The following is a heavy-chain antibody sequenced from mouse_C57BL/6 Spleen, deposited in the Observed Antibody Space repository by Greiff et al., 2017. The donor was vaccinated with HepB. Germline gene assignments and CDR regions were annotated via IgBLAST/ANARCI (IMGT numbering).Heavy chain of an antibody. D-gene: IGHD1-1*01. CDR1: GYTFTSYW. J-gene: IGHJ2*01. V-gene: IGHV1-72*01. CDR2: IDPNSGGT. Sequence: QVQLQQPGAELVKPGASVKLSCMASGYTFTSYWMHWVKQRPGRGLEWIGRIDPNSGGTKYNEKFKSKATLTVDKPSSTAYMQLSSLTSEDSAVYYCARNYGSSYVGFYFDYWGQGTTLTVSS. CDR3: ARNYGSSYVGFYFDY.